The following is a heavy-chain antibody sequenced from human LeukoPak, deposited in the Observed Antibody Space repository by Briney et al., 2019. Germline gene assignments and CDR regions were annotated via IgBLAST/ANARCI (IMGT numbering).Heavy chain of an antibody. CDR1: GYTLTELS. V-gene: IGHV1-24*01. J-gene: IGHJ4*02. CDR2: FDPEDGET. Sequence: GASVKVSCKVSGYTLTELSMHWVRQAPGKGLEWMGGFDPEDGETIYAQKFQGRVTMTGDTSTDTAYMELSSLRSEDTAAYYCATSDILTGYYTYWGQGTLVTVSS. CDR3: ATSDILTGYYTY. D-gene: IGHD3-9*01.